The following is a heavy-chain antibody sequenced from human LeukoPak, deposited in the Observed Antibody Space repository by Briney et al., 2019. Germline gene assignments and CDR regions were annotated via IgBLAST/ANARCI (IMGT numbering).Heavy chain of an antibody. J-gene: IGHJ4*02. CDR1: GFTFSSYS. V-gene: IGHV3-21*01. Sequence: PGRSLRLSCAASGFTFSSYSMNWVRQAPGKGLEWVSSISSSSSYIYYADSVKGRFTISRDNAKNSLYLQMNSLRAEDTAVYYCARVGSGSYYHFDYWGQGTLVTVSS. CDR2: ISSSSSYI. CDR3: ARVGSGSYYHFDY. D-gene: IGHD1-26*01.